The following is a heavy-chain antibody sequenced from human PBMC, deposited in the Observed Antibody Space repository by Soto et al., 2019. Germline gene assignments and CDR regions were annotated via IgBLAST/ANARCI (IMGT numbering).Heavy chain of an antibody. CDR2: INHSGST. J-gene: IGHJ5*02. CDR1: GGSFSGYY. D-gene: IGHD3-3*01. Sequence: QVQLQQWGAGLLKPSETLSLTCAVYGGSFSGYYWSWIRQPPGKGLEWIGEINHSGSTNYNPSLLSRVTVSVDSSKNLFSLKLSSVTAADTAVYYCARGAVDFWSGYYHPPYNWFDPWGQVTLVTVSS. V-gene: IGHV4-34*01. CDR3: ARGAVDFWSGYYHPPYNWFDP.